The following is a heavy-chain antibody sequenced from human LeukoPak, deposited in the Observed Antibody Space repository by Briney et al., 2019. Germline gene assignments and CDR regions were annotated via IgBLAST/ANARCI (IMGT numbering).Heavy chain of an antibody. D-gene: IGHD4-17*01. CDR1: GFTFSNYS. Sequence: GGSLTLSCTASGFTFSNYSMTWVRQAPGKGLRWVSVIGVVGNTYYADSLRGRFTISRDNSKNTLYLQMTGRRAGDKAVYYCAKGGLRSTSFDSWGQGTLVTVSS. J-gene: IGHJ4*02. V-gene: IGHV3-23*01. CDR2: IGVVGNT. CDR3: AKGGLRSTSFDS.